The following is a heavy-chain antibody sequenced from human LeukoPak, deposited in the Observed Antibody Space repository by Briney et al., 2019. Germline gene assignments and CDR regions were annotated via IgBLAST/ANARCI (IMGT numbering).Heavy chain of an antibody. CDR2: IYHSGST. D-gene: IGHD3-10*01. CDR3: ARDRAQSMVRGVIIAQHYYYYMDV. Sequence: KPSETLSLTCAVSGGSISSSNWWSWVRQPPGKGLEWIGEIYHSGSTNYNPSLKSRVTISVDKSKNQFSLKLSSVTAADTAVYYCARDRAQSMVRGVIIAQHYYYYMDVWGKGTTVTVSS. J-gene: IGHJ6*03. CDR1: GGSISSSNW. V-gene: IGHV4-4*02.